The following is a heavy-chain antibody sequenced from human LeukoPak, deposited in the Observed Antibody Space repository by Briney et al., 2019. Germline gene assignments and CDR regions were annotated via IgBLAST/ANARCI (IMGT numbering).Heavy chain of an antibody. J-gene: IGHJ6*02. D-gene: IGHD3-3*01. V-gene: IGHV3-48*02. CDR3: AREYYGRMDV. CDR2: IDSTSSAT. Sequence: GGSLRLSCAASIITFSSNSMNWVRQAPGKGLEWVSYIDSTSSATHYADSVKGRFTISRDSAKNSLYLQLNSLRDEDTAVYYCAREYYGRMDVWGQGTTVTVSS. CDR1: IITFSSNS.